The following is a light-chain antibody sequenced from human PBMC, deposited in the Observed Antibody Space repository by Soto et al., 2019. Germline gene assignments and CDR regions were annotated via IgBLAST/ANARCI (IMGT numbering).Light chain of an antibody. J-gene: IGKJ1*01. V-gene: IGKV3-15*01. Sequence: EIVMTQSPATLSASPGERATLSCRASQSVSNYLAWYQQKPGQAPRLLIYVASTLATGVPSRFSGSGSGTEFTLTSSSLQSDDFATYYCQQNYESPQTFGQGTKVDIK. CDR2: VAS. CDR1: QSVSNY. CDR3: QQNYESPQT.